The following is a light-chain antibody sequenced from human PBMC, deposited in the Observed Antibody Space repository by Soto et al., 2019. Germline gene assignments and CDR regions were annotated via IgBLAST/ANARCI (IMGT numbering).Light chain of an antibody. V-gene: IGLV1-40*01. J-gene: IGLJ1*01. Sequence: VLTQPPSVSGAPGQRVTISCTGSSSNIGADYDVHWYQQRPGTAPKLLIFGNNNRPSGVPDRFSGSKSGTSASLAITGLQAEDEGDYYCQSYDRTLSARYVFGTGTKVTVL. CDR3: QSYDRTLSARYV. CDR1: SSNIGADYD. CDR2: GNN.